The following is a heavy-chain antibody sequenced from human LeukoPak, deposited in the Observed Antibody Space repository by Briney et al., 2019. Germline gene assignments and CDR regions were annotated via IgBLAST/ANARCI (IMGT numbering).Heavy chain of an antibody. CDR3: AREARGGSTYFDN. CDR2: IYHSGST. V-gene: IGHV4-4*02. D-gene: IGHD1-26*01. J-gene: IGHJ4*02. CDR1: GGSISSSNW. Sequence: SGTLSLTCAVSGGSISSSNWWSWVRQPPGKGLEWIGEIYHSGSTNYNPSLKSRITISVDKSKNQFSLRLSSVTAADTAVYYCAREARGGSTYFDNWGQGTLVTVSS.